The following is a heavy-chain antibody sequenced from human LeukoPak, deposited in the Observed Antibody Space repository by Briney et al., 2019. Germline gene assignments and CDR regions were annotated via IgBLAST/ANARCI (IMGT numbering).Heavy chain of an antibody. Sequence: PGGSLRLSCTTSGFIFSNYGMHWVRQAPGKGLEWVAFIRHDGSNKYYADSVKGRCTISRDNSKKTVYLQMNSLRTEDTAVYYCAKGSMVRGVIISPWFDPWGQGTLVTVSS. CDR2: IRHDGSNK. J-gene: IGHJ5*02. V-gene: IGHV3-30*02. CDR1: GFIFSNYG. CDR3: AKGSMVRGVIISPWFDP. D-gene: IGHD3-10*01.